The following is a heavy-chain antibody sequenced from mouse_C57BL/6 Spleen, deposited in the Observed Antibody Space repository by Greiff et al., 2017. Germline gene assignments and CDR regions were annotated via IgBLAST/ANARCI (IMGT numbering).Heavy chain of an antibody. D-gene: IGHD2-2*01. Sequence: VMLVESGPGLVAPSQSLSITCTVSGISLTSYAISWVRQPPGKGLEWLGVIWTGGGTNYTSSLKSRLSISKDNSKRQVFLKMNSLQTDDTARYCCARWLRYYFDYWGQGTTLTVSS. V-gene: IGHV2-9-1*01. CDR1: GISLTSYA. CDR2: IWTGGGT. J-gene: IGHJ2*01. CDR3: ARWLRYYFDY.